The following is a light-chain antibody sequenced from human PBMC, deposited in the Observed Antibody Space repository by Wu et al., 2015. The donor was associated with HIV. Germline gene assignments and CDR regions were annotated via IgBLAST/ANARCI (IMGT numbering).Light chain of an antibody. CDR3: QQYGSSPIT. V-gene: IGKV3-20*01. Sequence: AWYQHKSDHVSPKLLIYEAYKKAAGVPDRFSAAGSGTDFSLTISRLDPEDFAFYFCQQYGSSPITFGPGTRLDMK. J-gene: IGKJ5*01. CDR2: EAY.